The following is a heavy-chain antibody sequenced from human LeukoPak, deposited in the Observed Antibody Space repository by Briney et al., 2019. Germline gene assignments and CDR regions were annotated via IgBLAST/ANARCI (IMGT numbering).Heavy chain of an antibody. CDR3: AKDPRDYYGDYDGDY. V-gene: IGHV3-23*01. Sequence: GGSLRLSCAASGFTFNTYAMAWVRQAPGQGLEWVSSISIGGGGTQYADSVKGRFTISRDNSKNTLYLQMNSLRAEDTAVYYCAKDPRDYYGDYDGDYWGQGTLVTVSS. D-gene: IGHD4-17*01. CDR1: GFTFNTYA. CDR2: ISIGGGGT. J-gene: IGHJ4*02.